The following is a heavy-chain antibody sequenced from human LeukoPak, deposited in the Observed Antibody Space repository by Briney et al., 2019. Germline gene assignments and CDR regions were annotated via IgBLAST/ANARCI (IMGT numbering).Heavy chain of an antibody. CDR2: IIPIFGTA. J-gene: IGHJ4*02. CDR3: ARSRRDDILTGYYVLDY. V-gene: IGHV1-69*01. Sequence: SVKVSCKASGGTFSSYAISWVRQAPGQGLEWMGGIIPIFGTANYAQKFQGRVTITADESTSTAYMELSSLRSDDTAVYYCARSRRDDILTGYYVLDYWGQGTLVTVSS. D-gene: IGHD3-9*01. CDR1: GGTFSSYA.